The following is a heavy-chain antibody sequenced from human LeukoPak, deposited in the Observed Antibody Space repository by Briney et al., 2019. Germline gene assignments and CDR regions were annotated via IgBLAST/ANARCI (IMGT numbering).Heavy chain of an antibody. CDR1: GFIFDDYA. J-gene: IGHJ3*02. CDR2: ISWDSGMV. V-gene: IGHV3-9*01. CDR3: AKVNMVRGVTDVFDI. Sequence: SGGSLRLSCATSGFIFDDYAMHWVRQAPGKGLEWVSGISWDSGMVGYADPVKGRFIISRDSAKNSLYLQMNSLRPEDTALYYCAKVNMVRGVTDVFDIWGQGTMVTVSS. D-gene: IGHD3-10*01.